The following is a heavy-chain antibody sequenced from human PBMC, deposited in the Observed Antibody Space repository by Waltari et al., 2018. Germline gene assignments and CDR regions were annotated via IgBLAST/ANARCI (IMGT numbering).Heavy chain of an antibody. CDR1: GYTFTSYA. D-gene: IGHD3-22*01. CDR3: ASEGYDSSGYTLIDY. Sequence: QVQLVQSGAEVKKPGASVKVSCKASGYTFTSYAMHWVRQAPGQRLEWMGWINAGNGNTKYSQKCQGRVTITRDTSASTAYRELSSLRSEDTAVYYCASEGYDSSGYTLIDYWGQGTLVTVSS. V-gene: IGHV1-3*01. J-gene: IGHJ4*02. CDR2: INAGNGNT.